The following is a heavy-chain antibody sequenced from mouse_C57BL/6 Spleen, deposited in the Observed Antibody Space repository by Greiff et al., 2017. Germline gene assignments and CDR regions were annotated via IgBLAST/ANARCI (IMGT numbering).Heavy chain of an antibody. CDR1: GYSITSGYY. J-gene: IGHJ1*03. Sequence: EVKLMESGPGLVKPSQSLSLTCSVTGYSITSGYYWNWIRQFPGNKLEWMGYISYDGSNNYNPSLKNRISITRDTSKNQFFLKLNSVTTEDTATYYCARDDYDGSRYFDVWGTGTTVTVSS. CDR3: ARDDYDGSRYFDV. D-gene: IGHD2-4*01. V-gene: IGHV3-6*01. CDR2: ISYDGSN.